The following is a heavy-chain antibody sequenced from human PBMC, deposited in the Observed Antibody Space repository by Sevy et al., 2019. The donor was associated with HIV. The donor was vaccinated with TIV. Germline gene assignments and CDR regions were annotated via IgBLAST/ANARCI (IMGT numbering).Heavy chain of an antibody. Sequence: GGSLRLSCAASGFTFSSYSLNWVRQAPGKGLEWVSYISSSSSTIYYADSVKGRFTISRDNAKNSLYLQMNSLRAEDTAVYYCARDGSSGWPEYFQHWGQGTLVTVSS. CDR1: GFTFSSYS. J-gene: IGHJ1*01. CDR2: ISSSSSTI. V-gene: IGHV3-48*01. CDR3: ARDGSSGWPEYFQH. D-gene: IGHD6-19*01.